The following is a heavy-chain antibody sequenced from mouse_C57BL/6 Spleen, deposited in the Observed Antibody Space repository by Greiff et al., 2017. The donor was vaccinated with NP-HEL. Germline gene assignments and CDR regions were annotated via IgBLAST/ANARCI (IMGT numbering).Heavy chain of an antibody. CDR1: GFSLTSYG. Sequence: QVQLKESGPGLVAPSQSLSITCTVSGFSLTSYGVHWVRQPPGKGLEWLVVIWSDGSTTYNSALKSRLSISKDNSKSQVILKMNDLHTDDTAMYSCARGYSYSMDDWGKGTSVTVSS. D-gene: IGHD2-3*01. CDR3: ARGYSYSMDD. J-gene: IGHJ4*01. CDR2: IWSDGST. V-gene: IGHV2-6*03.